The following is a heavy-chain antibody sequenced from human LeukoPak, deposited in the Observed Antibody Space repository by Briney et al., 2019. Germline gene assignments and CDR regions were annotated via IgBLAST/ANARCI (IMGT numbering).Heavy chain of an antibody. CDR1: GFTFSSYG. J-gene: IGHJ6*03. V-gene: IGHV3-21*01. D-gene: IGHD6-13*01. CDR3: AKVDRGDYSSSPVPYYNYYMNV. CDR2: ISSSSSLI. Sequence: GRSLRLSCAASGFTFSSYGMHWVRQAPGRGLEWVSCISSSSSLIFYSDSVRGRFTISRDNAKNLLYLHMNSLRVEDTAVYYCAKVDRGDYSSSPVPYYNYYMNVWGKGTTVTVSS.